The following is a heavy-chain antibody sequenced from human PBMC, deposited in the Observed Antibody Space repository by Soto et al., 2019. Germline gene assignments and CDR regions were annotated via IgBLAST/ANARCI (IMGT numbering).Heavy chain of an antibody. CDR1: GAALSSSGYF. D-gene: IGHD6-19*01. CDR2: IHYSGGT. V-gene: IGHV4-61*08. Sequence: PSETMSPTCTVSGAALSSSGYFYTRVLQHPGKGLEWLGYIHYSGGTNYNHSLKSRVTISLDKSKSQFSLRLISVTAADTAVYYCTREQSDDNYFDPWGQGTLVTVSS. J-gene: IGHJ5*02. CDR3: TREQSDDNYFDP.